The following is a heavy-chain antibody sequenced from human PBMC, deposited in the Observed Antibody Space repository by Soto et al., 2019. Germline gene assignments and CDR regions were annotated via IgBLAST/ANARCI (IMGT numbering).Heavy chain of an antibody. CDR2: ISYDGSNK. V-gene: IGHV3-30-3*01. CDR3: ARDLEVGATMVDY. D-gene: IGHD1-26*01. Sequence: GGSLRLSCAASGFTFSSYAMHWGRQAPGKGLEWVAVISYDGSNKYYADSVKGRFTISRDNSKNTLYLQMNSLRAEDTAVYYCARDLEVGATMVDYWGQGTLVTVSS. J-gene: IGHJ4*02. CDR1: GFTFSSYA.